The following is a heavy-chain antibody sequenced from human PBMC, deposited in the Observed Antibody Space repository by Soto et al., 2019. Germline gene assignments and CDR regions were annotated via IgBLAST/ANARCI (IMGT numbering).Heavy chain of an antibody. J-gene: IGHJ5*02. V-gene: IGHV4-34*01. Sequence: SETLSLTCAVYGGSFSGYYWSWIRQPPGKGLEWIGEINHSGSTNYNPSLKSRVTISVDTSKNQFSLKLSSVTAADTAVYYCERDDYKDGGNNWFDPWGQGTLVTVSS. CDR2: INHSGST. D-gene: IGHD3-16*01. CDR1: GGSFSGYY. CDR3: ERDDYKDGGNNWFDP.